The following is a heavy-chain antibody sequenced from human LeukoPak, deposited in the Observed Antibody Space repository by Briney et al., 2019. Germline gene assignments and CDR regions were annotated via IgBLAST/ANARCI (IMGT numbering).Heavy chain of an antibody. J-gene: IGHJ4*02. CDR3: ARDLDDVYFDY. D-gene: IGHD1-1*01. CDR2: ISYDGSNK. CDR1: GFTFSSYA. V-gene: IGHV3-30*01. Sequence: GGSLRLSCAASGFTFSSYAMRWVRQAPGKGLEWVAVISYDGSNKYYADSVKGRFTISRDNSKNTLYLQMNSLRAEDTAVYYCARDLDDVYFDYWGQGTLVTVSS.